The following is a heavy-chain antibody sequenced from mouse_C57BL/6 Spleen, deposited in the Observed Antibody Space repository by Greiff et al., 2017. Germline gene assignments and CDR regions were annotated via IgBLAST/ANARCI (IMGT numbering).Heavy chain of an antibody. Sequence: EVQLQQSGPELVKPGASVKISCKASGYTFTDYYMNWVKQSHGKSLEWIGDINPNNGGTSYNQKFKGKATLTVDKSSSTAYMELRSLTSEDSAVYYCAREDGSSPYYFDYWGQGTTLTVSS. V-gene: IGHV1-26*01. CDR3: AREDGSSPYYFDY. D-gene: IGHD1-1*01. CDR2: INPNNGGT. J-gene: IGHJ2*01. CDR1: GYTFTDYY.